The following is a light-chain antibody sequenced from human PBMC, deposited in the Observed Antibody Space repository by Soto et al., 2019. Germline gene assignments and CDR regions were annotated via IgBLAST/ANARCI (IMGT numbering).Light chain of an antibody. Sequence: QSALTQPASVSGSPGQSITISCTGTSYDIGGYDFVSWYQQHPGKAPKLMISDVINRPSGVSNRFSGSKSGNTASLTISGLQAEDEADYYCSSYRNTGTVVFGGGTQLTVL. J-gene: IGLJ2*01. CDR3: SSYRNTGTVV. CDR1: SYDIGGYDF. CDR2: DVI. V-gene: IGLV2-14*03.